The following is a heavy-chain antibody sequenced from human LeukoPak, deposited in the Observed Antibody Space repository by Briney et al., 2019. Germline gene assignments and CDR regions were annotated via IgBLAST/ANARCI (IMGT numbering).Heavy chain of an antibody. D-gene: IGHD5-24*01. CDR2: ISAYNGNT. Sequence: ASVKVSCKASGYTFTSYGISWVRQAPGQGLEWMGWISAYNGNTNYAQKLQGRVTMTTDTSTSTAYMELRSLRSDDTAVYYCATSDGYNRYYYMDVWGKGTTVTVSS. CDR3: ATSDGYNRYYYMDV. J-gene: IGHJ6*03. CDR1: GYTFTSYG. V-gene: IGHV1-18*01.